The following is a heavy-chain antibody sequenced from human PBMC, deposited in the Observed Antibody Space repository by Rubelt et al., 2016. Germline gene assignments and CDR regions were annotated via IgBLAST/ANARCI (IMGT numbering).Heavy chain of an antibody. Sequence: EVQLLESGGGLVQPGGSLRLSCAASGFTFSSYAMSWVRQAPGKGLEWVSAISGSGATIYYTDSVKGRFTLSRDNFKNTLYLEMNSLRVEDTAVYYCAKKGDASISFDDWGQGALVSVSS. J-gene: IGHJ4*02. CDR1: GFTFSSYA. CDR3: AKKGDASISFDD. V-gene: IGHV3-23*01. D-gene: IGHD2-2*01. CDR2: ISGSGATI.